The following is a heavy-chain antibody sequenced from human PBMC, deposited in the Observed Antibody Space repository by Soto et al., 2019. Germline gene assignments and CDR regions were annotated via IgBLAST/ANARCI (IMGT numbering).Heavy chain of an antibody. J-gene: IGHJ5*02. CDR3: ARVRIAARPDNWFDP. V-gene: IGHV1-69*13. CDR2: IIPIFGTA. Sequence: SVKVSCKASGGTFSSYAISWVRQAPGQGLEWMGGIIPIFGTANYAQKFQGRVTITADESTSTAYMELSSLRSEDTAVYYCARVRIAARPDNWFDPWGQGTLVTVSS. CDR1: GGTFSSYA. D-gene: IGHD6-6*01.